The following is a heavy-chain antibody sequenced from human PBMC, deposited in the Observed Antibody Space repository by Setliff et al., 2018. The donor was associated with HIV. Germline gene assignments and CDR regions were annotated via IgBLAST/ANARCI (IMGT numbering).Heavy chain of an antibody. CDR1: GGSIRTGAYY. CDR2: IYYDGIT. V-gene: IGHV4-39*07. Sequence: PSETLSLTCTVSGGSIRTGAYYWGWIRQPPGKGLEWIGSIYYDGITFYKPSLKSRLTISVDTSKNQFSLSLNSVTAADTAVYFCARGGAVSADFDSWGQGTLVTVSS. D-gene: IGHD3-16*01. J-gene: IGHJ5*01. CDR3: ARGGAVSADFDS.